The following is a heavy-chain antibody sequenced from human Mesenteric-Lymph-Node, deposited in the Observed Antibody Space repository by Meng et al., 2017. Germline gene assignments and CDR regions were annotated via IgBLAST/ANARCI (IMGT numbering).Heavy chain of an antibody. V-gene: IGHV3-15*01. CDR3: AAEGGYDLVH. CDR1: GFTFSNAW. CDR2: IKSKTDGGTT. Sequence: GESLKISCAASGFTFSNAWMSWVRQAPGKGLEWVGRIKSKTDGGTTDYAAPVKGRFTISRDDSKNTLYLQMNSLNSDDTAVYYCAAEGGYDLVHWGQGTLVTVSS. D-gene: IGHD5-12*01. J-gene: IGHJ4*02.